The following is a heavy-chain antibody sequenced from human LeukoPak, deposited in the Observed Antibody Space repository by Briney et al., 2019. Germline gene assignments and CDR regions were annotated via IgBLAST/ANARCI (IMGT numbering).Heavy chain of an antibody. Sequence: GGSLRLSCAASGFTFSSYAMGWVRQAPGKGLEWVSAISGSGGSTFYADSLKGRFTISRDNAKNSLFLQLNTLRAEDTAVYYCARDPYSSTWSYGMDVWGQGTTVTVSS. D-gene: IGHD6-6*01. CDR1: GFTFSSYA. V-gene: IGHV3-23*01. J-gene: IGHJ6*02. CDR3: ARDPYSSTWSYGMDV. CDR2: ISGSGGST.